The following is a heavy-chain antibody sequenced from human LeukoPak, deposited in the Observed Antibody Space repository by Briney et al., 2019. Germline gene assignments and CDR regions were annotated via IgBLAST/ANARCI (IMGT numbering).Heavy chain of an antibody. V-gene: IGHV3-21*01. CDR1: GFTFSSYS. J-gene: IGHJ5*02. Sequence: PGGSLRLSCAASGFTFSSYSMNWVRQAPEKGLEWVASISSSSGYIYYADSVKGRFTIPRDNAKNALYLQMNSLRAEDTAVYYCARDAFDPWGQGTLVTVSS. CDR2: ISSSSGYI. CDR3: ARDAFDP.